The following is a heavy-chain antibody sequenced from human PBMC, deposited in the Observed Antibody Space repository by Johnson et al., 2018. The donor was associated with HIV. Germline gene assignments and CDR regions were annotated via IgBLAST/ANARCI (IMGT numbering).Heavy chain of an antibody. CDR2: INWNGGST. J-gene: IGHJ3*02. CDR1: GFTVSSNY. V-gene: IGHV3-53*01. CDR3: AKSPGKDHGSNSGAFHI. Sequence: VQLVESGGGLIQPGGSLRLSCAASGFTVSSNYMSWVRQAPGKGLEWVSGINWNGGSTGYADSVKGRFTISRDNSKNTLYLQMSSLRAEDTAVYYCAKSPGKDHGSNSGAFHIWGQGTMVTVSS. D-gene: IGHD6-13*01.